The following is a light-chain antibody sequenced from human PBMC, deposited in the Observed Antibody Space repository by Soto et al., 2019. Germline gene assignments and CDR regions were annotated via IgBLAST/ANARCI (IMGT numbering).Light chain of an antibody. Sequence: EIVLPQSPGTLSVSPGERATLSCSASQSVSSTYLAWYQQKPGQAPRLLLYGASSRATGIPVRFSGSGSGPDFGLTISRLEPEDVAVYYCQEYGSSPPRWTFGRGTKGEI. CDR3: QEYGSSPPRWT. CDR1: QSVSSTY. CDR2: GAS. V-gene: IGKV3-20*01. J-gene: IGKJ1*01.